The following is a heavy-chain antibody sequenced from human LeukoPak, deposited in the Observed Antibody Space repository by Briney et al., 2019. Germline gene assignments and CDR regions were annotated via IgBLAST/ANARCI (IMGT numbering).Heavy chain of an antibody. V-gene: IGHV4-59*08. Sequence: SETLSLTCTVSGGSISSYYWSWIRQPPGKGLEWMGNIYYSGSTNYNSSLKSRVTISVDTSKNQISLKLRSVTAADTAVYYCARHPYSSSWFNYWGPGTLVTVSS. CDR3: ARHPYSSSWFNY. D-gene: IGHD6-13*01. CDR1: GGSISSYY. J-gene: IGHJ4*02. CDR2: IYYSGST.